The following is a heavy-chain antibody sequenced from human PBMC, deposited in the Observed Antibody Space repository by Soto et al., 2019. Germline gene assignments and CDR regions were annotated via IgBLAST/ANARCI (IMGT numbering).Heavy chain of an antibody. D-gene: IGHD5-12*01. Sequence: QVQLQESGPGLVKPSETLSLTCTVSGGSLTSYYWSWIRQPPGKGLEWIGFVYYTGIARYNPSLKSRVTISVDTSKNQFSLKLTSVTAADTAIYYCARRIVSTETCDYWGQGTLVTVSS. CDR1: GGSLTSYY. J-gene: IGHJ4*02. CDR3: ARRIVSTETCDY. V-gene: IGHV4-59*08. CDR2: VYYTGIA.